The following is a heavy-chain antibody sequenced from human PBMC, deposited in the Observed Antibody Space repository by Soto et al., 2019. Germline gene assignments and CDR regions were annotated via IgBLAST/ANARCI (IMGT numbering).Heavy chain of an antibody. J-gene: IGHJ4*02. CDR1: GFSFSDHY. CDR3: AGVRWGDVDY. D-gene: IGHD3-16*01. V-gene: IGHV3-72*01. CDR2: ARNKARSYSI. Sequence: EVQLVESGGGLVRPGGSLRLSCAASGFSFSDHYMDWVRQAPGKGLEWVGRARNKARSYSIEYAASVKGRFTISRDDSKNSVYLQMNSLETEDTAVYYCAGVRWGDVDYWGQGTLVTVSS.